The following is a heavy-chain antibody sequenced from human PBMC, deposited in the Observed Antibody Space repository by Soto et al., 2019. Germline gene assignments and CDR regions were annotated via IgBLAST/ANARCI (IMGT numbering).Heavy chain of an antibody. D-gene: IGHD6-13*01. Sequence: PSETLSLTCTVSGGSISSGGYYWSWIRQHPGKGLEWIGYIYYSGSTYYNPSLKSRVTISVDTSKNQFSLKLSSVTAADTAVYYCARDSQQPPYYYGMDVWGQGTTVTVSS. V-gene: IGHV4-31*03. CDR2: IYYSGST. J-gene: IGHJ6*02. CDR1: GGSISSGGYY. CDR3: ARDSQQPPYYYGMDV.